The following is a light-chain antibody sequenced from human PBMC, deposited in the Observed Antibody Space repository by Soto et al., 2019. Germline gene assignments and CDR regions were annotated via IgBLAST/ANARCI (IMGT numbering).Light chain of an antibody. Sequence: RVMTQSPATLSLSPGERATLSCRASQSVSTNVAWYQQKPGQAPRLLIYGASTRATDIPARFSGSGSGTDFTLTISSLQSEDFAVYSCQQYNNWPPWTFGQGTKVDIK. V-gene: IGKV3-15*01. CDR1: QSVSTN. CDR2: GAS. J-gene: IGKJ1*01. CDR3: QQYNNWPPWT.